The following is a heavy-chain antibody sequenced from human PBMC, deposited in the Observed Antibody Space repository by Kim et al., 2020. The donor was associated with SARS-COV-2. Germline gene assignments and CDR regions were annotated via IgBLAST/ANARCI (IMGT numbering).Heavy chain of an antibody. CDR3: ATSTGFDAFDI. D-gene: IGHD2-2*01. CDR2: K. V-gene: IGHV3-33*01. Sequence: KYYADSVKGRFTISRDNSKNTLYLQMNSLRAEDTAVYYCATSTGFDAFDIWGQGTMVTVSS. J-gene: IGHJ3*02.